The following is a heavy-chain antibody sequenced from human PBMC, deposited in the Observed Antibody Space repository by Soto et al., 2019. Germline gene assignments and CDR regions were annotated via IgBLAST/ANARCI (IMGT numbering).Heavy chain of an antibody. CDR3: ARDRLDYGMDV. D-gene: IGHD3-16*01. J-gene: IGHJ6*02. CDR2: ISYDGSNK. CDR1: GFTFSSYA. Sequence: GGSLRLSCAASGFTFSSYAMHWVRQAPGKGLEWVAVISYDGSNKYYADSVKGRFTISRDNSKNTLYLQMNSLRAEDTAVYYCARDRLDYGMDVWGQGTTVTVSS. V-gene: IGHV3-30-3*01.